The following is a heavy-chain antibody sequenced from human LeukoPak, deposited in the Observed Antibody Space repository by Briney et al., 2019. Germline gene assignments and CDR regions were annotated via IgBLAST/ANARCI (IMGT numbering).Heavy chain of an antibody. CDR2: IADGGEKT. V-gene: IGHV3-23*01. D-gene: IGHD3-22*01. CDR1: GFTFNNYS. J-gene: IGHJ4*02. CDR3: ARKAARTSGYDY. Sequence: GGSLRLSCATSGFTFNNYSMSWVRQAPGMGLEWVSAIADGGEKTYYADSVKGRFTISRDYSKNTLYLQMNSVRAEDTAVYYCARKAARTSGYDYWGQGILVTVSS.